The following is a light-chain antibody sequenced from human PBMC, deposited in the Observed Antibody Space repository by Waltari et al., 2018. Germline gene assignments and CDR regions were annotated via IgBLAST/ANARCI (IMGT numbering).Light chain of an antibody. CDR1: SPNLGSNT. V-gene: IGLV1-44*01. Sequence: QSVLTQPPSASGTPGQRVTISCSGSSPNLGSNTVNWYQQLPGTAPKLLIYSNNQRPSGVPDRFSGSKSGTSASRAISGLQSEDEADYYCAVWDDSLNGPVFGGGTKLTVL. CDR3: AVWDDSLNGPV. CDR2: SNN. J-gene: IGLJ2*01.